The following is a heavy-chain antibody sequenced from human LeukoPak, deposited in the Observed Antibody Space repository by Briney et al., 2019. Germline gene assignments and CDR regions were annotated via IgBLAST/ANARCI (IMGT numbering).Heavy chain of an antibody. V-gene: IGHV4-4*07. CDR3: ARSKDETYYDFWSGYPRYFDL. CDR1: GGSISSYY. D-gene: IGHD3-3*01. Sequence: PSETLSLTCTVSGGSISSYYWSWLRQPAGKGLEWIGRIYTSGSTNYNPSLKSRVTMSVDTSKNQFSLKLSSVTAADTAVYYCARSKDETYYDFWSGYPRYFDLWGRGTLVTVSS. J-gene: IGHJ2*01. CDR2: IYTSGST.